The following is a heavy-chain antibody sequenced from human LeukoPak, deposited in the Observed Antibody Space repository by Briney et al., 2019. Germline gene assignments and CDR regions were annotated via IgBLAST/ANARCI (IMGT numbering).Heavy chain of an antibody. D-gene: IGHD6-19*01. CDR1: GYTFTSYD. CDR3: ARVDSSGWYFGIPMTFDY. CDR2: MNPNSGNT. Sequence: ASVKVSCKASGYTFTSYDINWVRQATGQGLEWMGWMNPNSGNTGYAQKFQGRVTMTRNTSISTAYMELSSLRSEGTAVYYCARVDSSGWYFGIPMTFDYWGQGTLVTVSS. V-gene: IGHV1-8*01. J-gene: IGHJ4*02.